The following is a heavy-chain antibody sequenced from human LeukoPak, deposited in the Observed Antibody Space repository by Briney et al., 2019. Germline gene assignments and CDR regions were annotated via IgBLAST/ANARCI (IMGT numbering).Heavy chain of an antibody. CDR1: GFTFSSYA. Sequence: PGGSLRLSCAASGFTFSSYAMSWVRQAPGNGLEWVSAISGSGGSTYYADSVKGRFTISRDNSKNTLYLQMNSLRAEDTAVYYCAKDLIAAAGRGYYFDYWGQGTLVTVSS. CDR3: AKDLIAAAGRGYYFDY. D-gene: IGHD6-13*01. CDR2: ISGSGGST. V-gene: IGHV3-23*01. J-gene: IGHJ4*02.